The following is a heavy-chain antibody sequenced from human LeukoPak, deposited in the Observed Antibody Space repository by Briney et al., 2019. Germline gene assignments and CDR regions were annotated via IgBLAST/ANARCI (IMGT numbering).Heavy chain of an antibody. CDR1: GYTFTGYY. J-gene: IGHJ5*02. CDR2: INPNSGGT. V-gene: IGHV1-2*02. Sequence: ASVKVSCKASGYTFTGYYMHWVRQAPGQGLEWKGWINPNSGGTNYAQKFQGRVTLTRDTSISTAYMELSRLRSDDTAVYYCARKGSVAARPLYWFDPWGQGTLVTVSS. CDR3: ARKGSVAARPLYWFDP. D-gene: IGHD6-6*01.